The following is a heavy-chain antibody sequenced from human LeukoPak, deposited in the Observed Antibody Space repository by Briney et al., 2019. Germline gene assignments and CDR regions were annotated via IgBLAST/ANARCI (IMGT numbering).Heavy chain of an antibody. CDR2: MYYSGGT. J-gene: IGHJ4*02. CDR3: ARLVKHCSTNSCYPFDD. Sequence: PSETLSLTCTVSGGSISSSSHFWGWIRQPPGKGLEWIGSMYYSGGTYYNPSLKSRVTISIDTSKNQFSLELESVTAADTAVYYCARLVKHCSTNSCYPFDDWGQGTLVTVSS. CDR1: GGSISSSSHF. V-gene: IGHV4-39*01. D-gene: IGHD6-13*01.